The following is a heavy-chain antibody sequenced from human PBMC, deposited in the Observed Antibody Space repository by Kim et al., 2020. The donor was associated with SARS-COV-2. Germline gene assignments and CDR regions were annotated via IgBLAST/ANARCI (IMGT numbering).Heavy chain of an antibody. D-gene: IGHD1-26*01. CDR3: AREGVGAPALD. CDR2: IQHNGRT. J-gene: IGHJ4*02. V-gene: IGHV4-4*02. Sequence: SETLSLTCAVSGGSLIANHWWTWVRQPPGKGLEWIGEIQHNGRTNYNSSLESRVSMTIDTSKSQFSLKLTSVIAADTAIYYCAREGVGAPALDWGQGTLGTVS. CDR1: GGSLIANHW.